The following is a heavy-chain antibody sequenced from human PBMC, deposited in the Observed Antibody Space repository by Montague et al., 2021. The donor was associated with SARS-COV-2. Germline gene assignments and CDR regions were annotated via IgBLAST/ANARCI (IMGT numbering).Heavy chain of an antibody. V-gene: IGHV4-34*01. Sequence: SETLSLTCAVYGGSFRGYYWSWIRRPPGKGLEWIGESNHSGGTNYNPYLKGRVTISVDTSKNQFSLKLTSVTAADTAVYYCARGLSGSYSGGWVPVALFDFYHYMDVWAKGTTVTVSS. CDR3: ARGLSGSYSGGWVPVALFDFYHYMDV. CDR1: GGSFRGYY. CDR2: SNHSGGT. D-gene: IGHD6-25*01. J-gene: IGHJ6*03.